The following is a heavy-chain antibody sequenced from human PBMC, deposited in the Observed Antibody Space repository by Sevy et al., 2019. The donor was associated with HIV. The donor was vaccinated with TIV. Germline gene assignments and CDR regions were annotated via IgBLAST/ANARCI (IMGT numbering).Heavy chain of an antibody. V-gene: IGHV4-30-4*01. D-gene: IGHD5-12*01. J-gene: IGHJ4*02. CDR3: ARKGGYSLLD. CDR1: DGSISSGDYY. Sequence: SETLSLTCTVSDGSISSGDYYWSWIRQPPGKGLEWIGYIYYSGSTYYNPSLKSRVTISVDTSKNQFSLKLSSVTAADTAVYYCARKGGYSLLDWGQGTLVTVSS. CDR2: IYYSGST.